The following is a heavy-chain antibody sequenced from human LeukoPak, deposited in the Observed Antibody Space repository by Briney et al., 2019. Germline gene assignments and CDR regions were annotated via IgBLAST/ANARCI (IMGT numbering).Heavy chain of an antibody. CDR3: ARDRRPKRGRKDLTGTTWD. J-gene: IGHJ4*02. CDR2: ISSSSSYI. D-gene: IGHD1-7*01. Sequence: GGSLRLSCAASGFTFSSYSMNWVRQAPGKGLEWVSSISSSSSYIYYADSVKGRFTISRDNAKNSLYLQMNSLRAGDTAVYYCARDRRPKRGRKDLTGTTWDWGQGTLVTVSS. CDR1: GFTFSSYS. V-gene: IGHV3-21*01.